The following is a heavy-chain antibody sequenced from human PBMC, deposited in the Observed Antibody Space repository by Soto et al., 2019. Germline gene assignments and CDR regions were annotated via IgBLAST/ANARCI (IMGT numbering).Heavy chain of an antibody. Sequence: RASVKVSCKASGYTFTSYGISWVRQAPGQGLEWMGWISAYNGNTNYAQKLQGRVTMTTDTSTSTAYMELRSLRSDDTAVYYCARDEGEGYSSSSGSLYYYYGMDVWGQGTTVTVSS. J-gene: IGHJ6*02. D-gene: IGHD6-6*01. CDR2: ISAYNGNT. CDR3: ARDEGEGYSSSSGSLYYYYGMDV. V-gene: IGHV1-18*04. CDR1: GYTFTSYG.